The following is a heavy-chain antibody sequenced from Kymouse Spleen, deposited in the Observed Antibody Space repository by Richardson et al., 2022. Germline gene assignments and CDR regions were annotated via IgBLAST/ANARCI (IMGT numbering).Heavy chain of an antibody. J-gene: IGHJ4*02. V-gene: IGHV3-73*02. D-gene: IGHD6-19*01. CDR2: IRSKANSYAT. CDR3: TRQGSGSFDY. CDR1: GFTFSGSA. Sequence: EVQLVESGGGLVQPGGSLKLSCAASGFTFSGSAMHWVRQASGKGLEWVGRIRSKANSYATAYAASVKGRFTISRDDSKNTAYLQMNSLKTEDTAVYYCTRQGSGSFDYWGQGTLVTVSS.